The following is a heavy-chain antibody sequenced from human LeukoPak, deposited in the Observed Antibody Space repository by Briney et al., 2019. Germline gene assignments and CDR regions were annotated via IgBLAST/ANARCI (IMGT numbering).Heavy chain of an antibody. Sequence: PSETLSLTCTVSGGSISSGDYYWSWIRQPPGKGLEWIGYIYYSGSTYYNPSLKSRATISVDTSKNQFSLKLSSVTAADTAVYYCARAAHYYDSSELFDYWGQGTLVTVSS. D-gene: IGHD3-22*01. CDR1: GGSISSGDYY. CDR2: IYYSGST. CDR3: ARAAHYYDSSELFDY. V-gene: IGHV4-30-4*01. J-gene: IGHJ4*02.